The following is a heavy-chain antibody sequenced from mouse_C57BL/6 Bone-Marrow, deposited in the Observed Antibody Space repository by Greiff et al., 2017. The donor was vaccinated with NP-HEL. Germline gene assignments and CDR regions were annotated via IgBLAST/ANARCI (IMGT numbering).Heavy chain of an antibody. CDR2: IDPETGGT. CDR1: GYTFTDYE. V-gene: IGHV1-15*01. CDR3: TYYGSSYEGAMDY. D-gene: IGHD1-1*01. J-gene: IGHJ4*01. Sequence: LVESGAELVRPGASVTLSCKASGYTFTDYEMHWVKQTPVHGLEWIGAIDPETGGTAYNQKFKGKAILTADKSSSTAYMELRSLTSEDSAVYYCTYYGSSYEGAMDYWGQGTSVTVSS.